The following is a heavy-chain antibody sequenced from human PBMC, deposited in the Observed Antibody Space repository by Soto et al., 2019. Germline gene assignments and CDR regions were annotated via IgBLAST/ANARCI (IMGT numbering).Heavy chain of an antibody. V-gene: IGHV4-39*01. CDR2: IYYSGST. CDR1: GGSISSSSYY. D-gene: IGHD3-3*01. J-gene: IGHJ6*02. CDR3: ARQYKRDYDFWSGYYAVYYYYYGMDV. Sequence: SETLSLTCTVSGGSISSSSYYWGWIRQPPGKGLEWIGSIYYSGSTYYNPSLKSRVTISVDTSENQFSLKLSSVTAADTAVYYCARQYKRDYDFWSGYYAVYYYYYGMDVWGQGTTVTVSS.